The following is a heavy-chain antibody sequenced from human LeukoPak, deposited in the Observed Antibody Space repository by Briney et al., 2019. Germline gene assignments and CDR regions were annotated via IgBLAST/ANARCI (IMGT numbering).Heavy chain of an antibody. CDR1: GFTFSSYW. CDR3: ARNQRRLDY. V-gene: IGHV3-7*01. Sequence: GGSLRLSCAASGFTFSSYWVSWVRLAPGKGLELVANIKQDGSEKYYVDSVKGRFTISRDNAKNSLYLQMNSLGAEDTAVYYCARNQRRLDYWGQGTLVTVSS. D-gene: IGHD1-14*01. J-gene: IGHJ4*02. CDR2: IKQDGSEK.